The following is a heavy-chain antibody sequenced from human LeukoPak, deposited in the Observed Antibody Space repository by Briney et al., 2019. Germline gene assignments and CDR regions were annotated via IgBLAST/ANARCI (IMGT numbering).Heavy chain of an antibody. CDR1: GFTFSSYG. D-gene: IGHD1-26*01. V-gene: IGHV3-21*01. CDR2: ISSSSSYI. CDR3: ARLCIVGTKSAFDI. J-gene: IGHJ3*02. Sequence: KPGGSLRLSCAASGFTFSSYGMNWVRQAPGTGLEWVSFISSSSSYINYADSVKGRFTISRDNAKKSLYLQMNSLRAEDTAVYYCARLCIVGTKSAFDIWGQGTMVTVSS.